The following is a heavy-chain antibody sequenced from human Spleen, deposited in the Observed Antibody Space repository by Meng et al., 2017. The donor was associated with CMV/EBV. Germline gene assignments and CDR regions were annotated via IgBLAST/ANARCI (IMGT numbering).Heavy chain of an antibody. Sequence: SETLSLTCTLSGGSISSSTYYWGWIRQPPGKGLEWIGSIYNGGSTYYNPSLKSRVTISVDTSKNQFSLKLSSVTAADTAVYYCARGYDSSGYDHLYYYYAMDVWGQGTTVTVSS. CDR1: GGSISSSTYY. D-gene: IGHD3-22*01. J-gene: IGHJ6*02. V-gene: IGHV4-39*07. CDR3: ARGYDSSGYDHLYYYYAMDV. CDR2: IYNGGST.